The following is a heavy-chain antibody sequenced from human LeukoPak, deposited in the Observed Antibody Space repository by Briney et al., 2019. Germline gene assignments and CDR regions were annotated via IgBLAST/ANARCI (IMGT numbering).Heavy chain of an antibody. CDR1: RFTFSSYG. Sequence: GGSLRLSCAASRFTFSSYGLSWVRQAPGKGLEWVSGISESGGATYYVDFVKGRFTISRDNSKNTLYLQMNSLRVEDTAVYYCAALARDYWGQGTLVTVSS. V-gene: IGHV3-23*01. CDR3: AALARDY. CDR2: ISESGGAT. D-gene: IGHD3-3*02. J-gene: IGHJ4*02.